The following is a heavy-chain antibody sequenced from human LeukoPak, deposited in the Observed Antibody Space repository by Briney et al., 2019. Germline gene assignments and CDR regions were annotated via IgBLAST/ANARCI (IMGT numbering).Heavy chain of an antibody. CDR1: GLTFSDYY. Sequence: GGSLRLSCAASGLTFSDYYMSWIRQAPGKGLEWVSCISSSGSTIYYADSVKGRFTISRDNAKNSLYLQMNSLRAGDTAVYYCARDFRTSIRYYYYGMDVWGQGTTVTVSS. CDR3: ARDFRTSIRYYYYGMDV. CDR2: ISSSGSTI. D-gene: IGHD1-14*01. J-gene: IGHJ6*02. V-gene: IGHV3-11*01.